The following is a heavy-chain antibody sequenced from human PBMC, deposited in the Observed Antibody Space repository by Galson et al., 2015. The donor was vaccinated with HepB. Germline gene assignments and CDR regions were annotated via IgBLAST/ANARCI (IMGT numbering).Heavy chain of an antibody. Sequence: SLRLSCAASGFTFDDYAMHWVRQAPGKGLEWVSGISWNSGSIGYADSVKDRFTISRDNAKNSLYLQMNSLRAEDTALYYCAKSLTGIAVAGDFDYWGQGTLVTVSS. V-gene: IGHV3-9*01. CDR1: GFTFDDYA. J-gene: IGHJ4*02. CDR3: AKSLTGIAVAGDFDY. CDR2: ISWNSGSI. D-gene: IGHD6-19*01.